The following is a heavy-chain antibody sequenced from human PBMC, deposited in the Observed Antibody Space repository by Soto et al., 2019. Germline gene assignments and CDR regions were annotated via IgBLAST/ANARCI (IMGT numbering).Heavy chain of an antibody. Sequence: QMQLVQSGPEVKKPGTSVKVSCKASGFTFTSSAVQWVRQARGQRLEWIGWIVVGSGNTNYAQKFQERVTITRDMSTSSAYMELSSLRSEDTAVYYCAARWYSSSWYAVDYYYGMDVWGQGTTVTVSS. V-gene: IGHV1-58*01. CDR2: IVVGSGNT. CDR1: GFTFTSSA. CDR3: AARWYSSSWYAVDYYYGMDV. J-gene: IGHJ6*02. D-gene: IGHD6-13*01.